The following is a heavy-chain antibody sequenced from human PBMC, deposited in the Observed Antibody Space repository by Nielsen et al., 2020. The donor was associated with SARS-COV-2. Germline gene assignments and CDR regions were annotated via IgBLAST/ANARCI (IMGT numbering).Heavy chain of an antibody. D-gene: IGHD6-13*01. CDR2: INDSGST. V-gene: IGHV4-34*01. J-gene: IGHJ6*02. Sequence: WIRQPPGKGLEWIGEINDSGSTNYNPSPKSRVTISVDTSKNQFSLKLSSVTAADTAVYYCARGRRGIAAAVVHYYYYYGMDVWGQGTTVTVSS. CDR3: ARGRRGIAAAVVHYYYYYGMDV.